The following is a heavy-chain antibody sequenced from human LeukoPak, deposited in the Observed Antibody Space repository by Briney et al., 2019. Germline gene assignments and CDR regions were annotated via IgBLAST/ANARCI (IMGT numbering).Heavy chain of an antibody. CDR1: GGSISSGGYY. CDR2: IYYSGST. CDR3: ARDASSGINWFDP. J-gene: IGHJ5*02. D-gene: IGHD3-22*01. Sequence: SQTLSLTCTVSGGSISSGGYYWSWIRQHPGKGLEWIGYIYYSGSTYYNPSLKSRVTISVDTSKNQFSLKLSSVTAADTAVYYCARDASSGINWFDPWGQGTLVTVSS. V-gene: IGHV4-31*03.